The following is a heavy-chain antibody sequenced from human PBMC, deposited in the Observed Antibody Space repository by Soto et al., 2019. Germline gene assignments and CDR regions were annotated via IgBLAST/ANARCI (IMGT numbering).Heavy chain of an antibody. Sequence: EVQLVESGGGLVQPGGSLRLSCAASGFTFSSYSMNWVRQAPGKGLEWVSYISSSSSTIYYADSVKGRFTISRDNAKNSLYLQMNSLRDEDTAVYYCARWNPITMIVVVAPDFDYWGQGTLVTVSS. CDR3: ARWNPITMIVVVAPDFDY. V-gene: IGHV3-48*02. CDR1: GFTFSSYS. CDR2: ISSSSSTI. J-gene: IGHJ4*02. D-gene: IGHD3-22*01.